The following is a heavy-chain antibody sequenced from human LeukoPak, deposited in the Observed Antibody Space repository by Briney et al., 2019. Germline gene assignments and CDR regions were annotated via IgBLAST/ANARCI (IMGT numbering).Heavy chain of an antibody. Sequence: SETLSLTCTVSGGSISSYYWSWIRQPPGKGLEWIGYIYYSGSTNYNPSLKSRVTISVDTSKNQFSLKLSSVTAADTVVYYCARDSRGYSYGYVPYNYYYGMDVWGQGTTVTVSS. CDR3: ARDSRGYSYGYVPYNYYYGMDV. CDR2: IYYSGST. CDR1: GGSISSYY. D-gene: IGHD5-18*01. V-gene: IGHV4-59*01. J-gene: IGHJ6*02.